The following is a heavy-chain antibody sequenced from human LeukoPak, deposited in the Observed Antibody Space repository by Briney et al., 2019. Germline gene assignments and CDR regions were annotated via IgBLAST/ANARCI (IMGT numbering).Heavy chain of an antibody. J-gene: IGHJ4*02. CDR1: GFTFSTYS. CDR3: ALTTVSEGFDY. CDR2: ISSSSTYI. V-gene: IGHV3-21*01. D-gene: IGHD4-17*01. Sequence: PGKSLRLSCAASGFTFSTYSMNWVRQAPGKGLEWVSSISSSSTYIYYADSVKGRFSISRDNAKNSLYLQMNSLRAEDTAVYYCALTTVSEGFDYWGQGTLVTVSS.